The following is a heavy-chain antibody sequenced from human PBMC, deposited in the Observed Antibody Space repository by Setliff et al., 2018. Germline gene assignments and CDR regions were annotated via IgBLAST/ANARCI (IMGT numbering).Heavy chain of an antibody. V-gene: IGHV1-69*05. D-gene: IGHD5-18*01. J-gene: IGHJ6*03. CDR2: TIPMFGST. Sequence: ASVKVSCKASGGTFSSYGISWVRQAPGQGLEWMGGTIPMFGSTKYAQKFQERVTIIKDKSTSTAYMEVSSLRTEDTAVYYCAREGVDTRSSTDYRYYMDVWGKGTTVTVSS. CDR3: AREGVDTRSSTDYRYYMDV. CDR1: GGTFSSYG.